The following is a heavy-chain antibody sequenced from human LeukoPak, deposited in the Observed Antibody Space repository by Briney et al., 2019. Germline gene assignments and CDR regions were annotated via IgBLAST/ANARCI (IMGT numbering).Heavy chain of an antibody. D-gene: IGHD4-23*01. V-gene: IGHV4-59*11. J-gene: IGHJ4*02. Sequence: SETLSLTCTVSGGSISSHYWSWIRQPPGKGLEWIGYIYYSGSTNYNPSLKSRVTISVDTSKNQFSLKLSSVTAADTAVYYCARGRMTTVVPFDYWGQGTLVTVSS. CDR1: GGSISSHY. CDR2: IYYSGST. CDR3: ARGRMTTVVPFDY.